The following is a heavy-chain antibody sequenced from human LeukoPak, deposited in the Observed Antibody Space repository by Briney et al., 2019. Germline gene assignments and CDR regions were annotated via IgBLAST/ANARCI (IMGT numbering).Heavy chain of an antibody. CDR3: ARDRFIGYYYYYMDV. CDR1: GGSISSGSYF. V-gene: IGHV4-61*02. D-gene: IGHD2-15*01. Sequence: SETLSLTCTVSGGSISSGSYFWSWIRQPAGKGLEWIGRIHTSGSTNYNPSPKSRVTISVDTSKNHFSLKLSSVTAADTAVYYCARDRFIGYYYYYMDVWGKGTTVTVSS. J-gene: IGHJ6*03. CDR2: IHTSGST.